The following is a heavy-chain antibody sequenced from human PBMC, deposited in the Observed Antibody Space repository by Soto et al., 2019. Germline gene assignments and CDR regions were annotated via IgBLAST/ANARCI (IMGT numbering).Heavy chain of an antibody. J-gene: IGHJ4*02. CDR2: INHSGST. V-gene: IGHV4-34*01. Sequence: QVQLQQWGAGLLKPSETLSLTCAVYGGSFRGYYWSWIRQPPGKGLGWIGEINHSGSTNYNPSLKGRVNISVDTSKNQFSLKLSSVTAADTAVYYCARYGDYEGIFDYWGQGTLVTVSS. CDR1: GGSFRGYY. D-gene: IGHD4-17*01. CDR3: ARYGDYEGIFDY.